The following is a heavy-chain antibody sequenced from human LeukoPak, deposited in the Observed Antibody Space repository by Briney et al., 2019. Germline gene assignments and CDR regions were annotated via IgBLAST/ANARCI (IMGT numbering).Heavy chain of an antibody. CDR1: GGSFSGYY. CDR3: ARTMTTVTTYYYYGMDV. Sequence: SETLSLTCAVYGGSFSGYYWSWIRQPPGKGLEWIGEINHSGSTNYNPSLKSRVTISVDTSKNQFSLKLSSVTAADTAVYYCARTMTTVTTYYYYGMDVWGQGTTVTVSS. J-gene: IGHJ6*02. V-gene: IGHV4-34*01. CDR2: INHSGST. D-gene: IGHD4-17*01.